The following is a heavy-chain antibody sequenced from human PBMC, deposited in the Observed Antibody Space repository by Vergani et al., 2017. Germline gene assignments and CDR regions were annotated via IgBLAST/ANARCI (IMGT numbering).Heavy chain of an antibody. CDR1: GFSFSDHY. CDR2: ISNSGNTI. Sequence: QVQLVESGGGLVKPGGSLRLSCAASGFSFSDHYMTWIRQAPGKGLEWVSYISNSGNTIEYADSVKGRFSISRDNAKSSLFLQMDSLRAEDTAVYYCTTGGSYYDDGAFDIWGQGTMVTVSS. CDR3: TTGGSYYDDGAFDI. J-gene: IGHJ3*02. V-gene: IGHV3-11*01. D-gene: IGHD1-26*01.